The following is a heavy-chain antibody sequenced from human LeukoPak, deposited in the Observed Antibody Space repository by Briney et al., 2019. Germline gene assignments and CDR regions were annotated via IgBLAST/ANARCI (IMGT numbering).Heavy chain of an antibody. CDR2: IYSGGST. CDR1: GFTVSSNY. J-gene: IGHJ3*02. Sequence: GGSLRLSCAASGFTVSSNYMSWVRQAPGKGLEWVSVIYSGGSTYYADSVKGRFTISRDNSKNTLYLQMNSLRAEDTAVYYCAKDRGRGVWPAFDIWGQGTMVTVSS. D-gene: IGHD3-10*01. V-gene: IGHV3-53*01. CDR3: AKDRGRGVWPAFDI.